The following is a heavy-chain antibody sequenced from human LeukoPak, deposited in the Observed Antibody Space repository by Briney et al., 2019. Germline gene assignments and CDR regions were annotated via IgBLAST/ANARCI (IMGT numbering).Heavy chain of an antibody. J-gene: IGHJ4*02. D-gene: IGHD6-13*01. CDR2: IYYSGST. CDR3: ARHSHISSSWFDY. Sequence: SETLSLTCTVSGGSISSNYWSWIRQPPGKGLEWIGYIYYSGSTNYNPSLKSRVTISVDTSKNQFSLKLSSVTAADTAVYYCARHSHISSSWFDYWGQGTLVTVSS. V-gene: IGHV4-59*08. CDR1: GGSISSNY.